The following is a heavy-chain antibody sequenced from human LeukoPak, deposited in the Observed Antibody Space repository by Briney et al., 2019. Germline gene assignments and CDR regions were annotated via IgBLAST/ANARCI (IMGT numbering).Heavy chain of an antibody. CDR3: ARDRSGFYSVDH. Sequence: GGSLRLSCAASGFTFSSYAMHWVRQAPGKGLEWVALISNDGNSKDYADSVKGRFTLSGDNSKTTVYLQMNSLRAEDTAVYYCARDRSGFYSVDHWGQGTLVIVSS. CDR2: ISNDGNSK. D-gene: IGHD5-12*01. CDR1: GFTFSSYA. J-gene: IGHJ4*02. V-gene: IGHV3-30-3*01.